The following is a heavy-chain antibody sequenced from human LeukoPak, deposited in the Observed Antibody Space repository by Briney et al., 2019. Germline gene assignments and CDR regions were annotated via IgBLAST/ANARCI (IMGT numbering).Heavy chain of an antibody. CDR2: TRSSGSTI. V-gene: IGHV3-48*03. CDR1: GFPFTSYE. Sequence: QPGGSLTLSCASSGFPFTSYEMNWVRQAPGKGLAWGSYTRSSGSTIYYADSVKGRFTISRDNAKKSLYLQMNSLRAEDTAVYYCARVPTVGSGGYQFDYWGQGTLVTVSS. J-gene: IGHJ4*02. D-gene: IGHD2-15*01. CDR3: ARVPTVGSGGYQFDY.